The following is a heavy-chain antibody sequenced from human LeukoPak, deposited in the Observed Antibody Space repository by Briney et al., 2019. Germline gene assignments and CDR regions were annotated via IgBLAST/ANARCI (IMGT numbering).Heavy chain of an antibody. CDR1: GDSISDYY. CDR2: LHGSAAI. D-gene: IGHD5-12*01. CDR3: AREARLASAAGLDV. Sequence: SETLPLTCDIFGDSISDYYRSWIRQPAGKGLEWIGRLHGSAAIKYNPSLRSRLGLSGDTSKNQFSLKLTSVTAADTAVYYCAREARLASAAGLDVWGQGTMVTVS. V-gene: IGHV4-4*07. J-gene: IGHJ6*02.